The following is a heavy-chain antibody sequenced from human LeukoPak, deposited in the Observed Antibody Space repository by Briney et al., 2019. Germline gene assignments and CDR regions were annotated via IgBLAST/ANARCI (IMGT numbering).Heavy chain of an antibody. CDR1: GFTFSSYG. V-gene: IGHV3-23*01. D-gene: IGHD3-22*01. J-gene: IGHJ4*02. CDR3: AKVYYDSSGYYSYYFDY. CDR2: ISGSGGST. Sequence: GGSLRLSCAASGFTFSSYGMSWVRQAPGKGLEWVSGISGSGGSTYYADSVKGRFTISRDNSKNTLYLQMNSLRAEDTAVYYCAKVYYDSSGYYSYYFDYWGQGTLVTVSS.